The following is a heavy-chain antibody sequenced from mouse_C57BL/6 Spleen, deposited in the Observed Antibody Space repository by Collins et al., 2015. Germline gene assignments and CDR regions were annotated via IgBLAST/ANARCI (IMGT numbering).Heavy chain of an antibody. J-gene: IGHJ2*01. Sequence: QVQLQQSGAELVKPGASVKISCKASGYAFSSYWMNWVKQRPGKGLEWIGQIYPGDGDTNYNGKFKGKATLTADKSSSTAYMQLSSLTSEDSAVYFCAREGYSVDFDYWGQGTTLTVSS. CDR1: GYAFSSYW. CDR2: IYPGDGDT. V-gene: IGHV1-80*01. D-gene: IGHD2-12*01. CDR3: AREGYSVDFDY.